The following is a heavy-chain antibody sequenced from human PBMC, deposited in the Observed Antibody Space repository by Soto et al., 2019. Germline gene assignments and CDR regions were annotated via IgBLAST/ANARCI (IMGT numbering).Heavy chain of an antibody. CDR2: IYYTGKT. J-gene: IGHJ5*02. D-gene: IGHD2-2*01. CDR1: GDYIHVGGYY. V-gene: IGHV4-30-4*01. Sequence: QVQLQESGPGLVKPSQTLSLTCSVSGDYIHVGGYYWTWIRQRPGKGLEWMGYIYYTGKTYYNPSLESRLTMSVDRSKNQFSLRLTSVTASYTAVYFCGRDLTSNAKCIDPWGQGTLVTVSS. CDR3: GRDLTSNAKCIDP.